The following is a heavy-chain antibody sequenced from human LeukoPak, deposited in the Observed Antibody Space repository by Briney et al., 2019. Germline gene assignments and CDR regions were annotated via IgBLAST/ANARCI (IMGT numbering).Heavy chain of an antibody. Sequence: PGGSLRLSCAASGFTFSSYAMSWVRQAPGKGLEWVSAISGSGGSTYYADSVKGRFTISRDNSKNTLYLQMNSLRAEDTAVYYCARHATYYYGSGSYSGDYWGQGTLVTVSS. J-gene: IGHJ4*02. CDR1: GFTFSSYA. V-gene: IGHV3-23*01. CDR2: ISGSGGST. CDR3: ARHATYYYGSGSYSGDY. D-gene: IGHD3-10*01.